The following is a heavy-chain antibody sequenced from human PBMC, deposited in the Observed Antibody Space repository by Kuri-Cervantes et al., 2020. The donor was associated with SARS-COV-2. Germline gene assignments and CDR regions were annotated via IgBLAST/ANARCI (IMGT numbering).Heavy chain of an antibody. CDR1: GGSIRSSY. Sequence: SETLSLTCTVSGGSIRSSYWNWIRQPPGKGLEWMVYIYNSGSTNYNPSLMGRVTMSVDTSKNQFSLKLTSVTAADTAEYYCARENRPSIFDYWGQGILVTVSS. CDR2: IYNSGST. CDR3: ARENRPSIFDY. J-gene: IGHJ4*02. D-gene: IGHD2/OR15-2a*01. V-gene: IGHV4-59*01.